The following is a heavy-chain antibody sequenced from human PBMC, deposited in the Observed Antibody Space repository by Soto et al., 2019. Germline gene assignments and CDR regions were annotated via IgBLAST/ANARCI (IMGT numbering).Heavy chain of an antibody. CDR3: AKNPGYYYDSTGYHFDY. CDR1: GFTFSSYG. CDR2: ISFDGRSE. Sequence: PGGSLRLSCAASGFTFSSYGMHWVRQTPGKGLDWVAVISFDGRSEYYADSVKGRFTISRDNSKNTLYLQMNSLRAEDTAVYYCAKNPGYYYDSTGYHFDYWGQGTLVTVSS. J-gene: IGHJ4*02. D-gene: IGHD3-22*01. V-gene: IGHV3-30*18.